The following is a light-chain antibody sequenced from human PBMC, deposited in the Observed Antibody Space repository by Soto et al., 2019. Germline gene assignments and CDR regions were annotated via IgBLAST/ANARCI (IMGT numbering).Light chain of an antibody. CDR3: NSYTTRRTYV. J-gene: IGLJ1*01. Sequence: QSVLTQPASVSGSPGQSITISCTGTSSDVGAFHFVTWYQQHPGKAPKLIICNVSERPSGVSTRFSGSKSGNTASLTIAGLQAEDEADYYCNSYTTRRTYVFGSGTRSPS. CDR1: SSDVGAFHF. CDR2: NVS. V-gene: IGLV2-14*01.